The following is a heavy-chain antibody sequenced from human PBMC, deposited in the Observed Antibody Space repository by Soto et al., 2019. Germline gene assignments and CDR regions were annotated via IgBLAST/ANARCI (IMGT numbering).Heavy chain of an antibody. CDR3: AREIATTGLYYFDY. CDR2: MNSDGSSI. Sequence: GGSLRLSCAASGFTFSSYWMHWVRQAPGKGLVWVSRMNSDGSSITYADSVKGRFTISRDSAKNTMYLQVHSLRAEDTAVYYCAREIATTGLYYFDYWGQGTLVTVSS. V-gene: IGHV3-74*01. D-gene: IGHD6-13*01. CDR1: GFTFSSYW. J-gene: IGHJ4*02.